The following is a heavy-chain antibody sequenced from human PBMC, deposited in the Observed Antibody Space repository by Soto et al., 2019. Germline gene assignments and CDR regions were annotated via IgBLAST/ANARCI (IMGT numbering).Heavy chain of an antibody. J-gene: IGHJ5*02. CDR2: IYDTGST. Sequence: GPRTNTASETLSLTCTVSGSDITTYYWSWLRQSPGKGLEWIGHIYDTGSTTYNPSLKSRVTISVDTSNKQFSLRLTSVTAADTAVYYCARCPIEHNWFDPWGQGTLVTVSS. CDR3: ARCPIEHNWFDP. CDR1: GSDITTYY. V-gene: IGHV4-59*01.